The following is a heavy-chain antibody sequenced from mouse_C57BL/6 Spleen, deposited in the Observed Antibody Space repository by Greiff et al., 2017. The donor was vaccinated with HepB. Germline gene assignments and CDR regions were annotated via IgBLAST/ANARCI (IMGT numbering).Heavy chain of an antibody. J-gene: IGHJ2*01. D-gene: IGHD2-5*01. V-gene: IGHV5-6*02. Sequence: DVKLVESGGDLVKPGGSLKLSCAASGFTFSSYGMSWVRQTPDKRLEWVATISSGGSYTYYPDSVKGRFTISRDKAKTTLYLQSSSLKSEDTAMYYCARQDYSSLDYWGQGTTLTVSS. CDR2: ISSGGSYT. CDR3: ARQDYSSLDY. CDR1: GFTFSSYG.